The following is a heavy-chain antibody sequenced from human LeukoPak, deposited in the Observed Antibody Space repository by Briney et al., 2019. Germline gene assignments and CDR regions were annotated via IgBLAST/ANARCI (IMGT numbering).Heavy chain of an antibody. V-gene: IGHV4-39*01. J-gene: IGHJ4*02. Sequence: SETLSLTCTVSGGSISSSSYYWGWIRQPPGKGLEWIGSIYYSGSTYYNPSLKSRVTISVDTSKNQFSLKLSSVTAADTAVYYCARQELLWFGESQTYWGQGTLVTVSS. CDR2: IYYSGST. CDR3: ARQELLWFGESQTY. D-gene: IGHD3-10*01. CDR1: GGSISSSSYY.